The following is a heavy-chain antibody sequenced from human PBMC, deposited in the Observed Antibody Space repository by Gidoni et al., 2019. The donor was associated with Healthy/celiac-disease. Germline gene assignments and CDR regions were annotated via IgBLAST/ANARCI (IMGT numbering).Heavy chain of an antibody. V-gene: IGHV6-1*01. Sequence: QVQLQQSGPGLVKPSQTLSLTCAISGDSVSSNSAAWNWIRQSPSRGLEWLGRTYYRSKWYNDYAVSVKSRITINPDTSKNQFSLQLNSVTPEDTAVYYCASDRRVMRGILGRRYYYYGMDVWGQGTTVTVSS. J-gene: IGHJ6*02. D-gene: IGHD7-27*01. CDR1: GDSVSSNSAA. CDR2: TYYRSKWYN. CDR3: ASDRRVMRGILGRRYYYYGMDV.